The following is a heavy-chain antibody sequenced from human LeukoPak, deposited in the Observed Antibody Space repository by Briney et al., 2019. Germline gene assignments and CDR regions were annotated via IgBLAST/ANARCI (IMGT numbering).Heavy chain of an antibody. Sequence: SVKVSCKASGGTFSSYAISWVRQAPGQGLEWMGGVIPIFGTANYAQKFQGRVTITTDESTSTAYMELSSLRSEDTAVYYCAREGGYSGYEFDYWGQGTLVTVSS. J-gene: IGHJ4*02. CDR1: GGTFSSYA. CDR3: AREGGYSGYEFDY. D-gene: IGHD5-12*01. CDR2: VIPIFGTA. V-gene: IGHV1-69*05.